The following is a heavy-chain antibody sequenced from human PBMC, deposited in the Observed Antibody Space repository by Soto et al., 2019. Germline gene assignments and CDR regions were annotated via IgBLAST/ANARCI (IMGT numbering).Heavy chain of an antibody. Sequence: QVQLVQSGAEVKKPGSSVKVSCKASGGTFSSYAISWVRQAPGQGLEWMGGIIPIFGTANYAQKFQGRVTITADESTSTAYMELSSLRSEDTAVYYCARERGYYDFWSGYYPKENDYYYYGMDVWGQGTTVTVSS. CDR2: IIPIFGTA. CDR3: ARERGYYDFWSGYYPKENDYYYYGMDV. V-gene: IGHV1-69*12. D-gene: IGHD3-3*01. J-gene: IGHJ6*02. CDR1: GGTFSSYA.